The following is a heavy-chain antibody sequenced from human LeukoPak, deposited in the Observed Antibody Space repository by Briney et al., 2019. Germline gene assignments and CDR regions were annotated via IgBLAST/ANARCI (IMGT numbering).Heavy chain of an antibody. CDR1: GFTFSNFW. Sequence: PGGSLRLSCTASGFTFSNFWMSWVRQAPGKGLEWVSAISGSGGSTYYADSVKGRFTISRDNSKNTLYLQMNSLRAEDTAVYYCAREGARLPYYGMDVWGQGTTVTVSS. V-gene: IGHV3-23*01. D-gene: IGHD1-26*01. CDR3: AREGARLPYYGMDV. CDR2: ISGSGGST. J-gene: IGHJ6*02.